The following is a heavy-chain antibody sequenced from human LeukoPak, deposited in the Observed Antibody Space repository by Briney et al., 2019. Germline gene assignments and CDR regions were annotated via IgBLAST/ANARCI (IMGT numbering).Heavy chain of an antibody. Sequence: GGSLRLSCVVSGFTLSSRWMMWVRQAPGKGLEWMTNINRDGSEKNYVDSVKGRFTISRDNAKTSLFLQMNSLRIDDTAMYYCTRTVNSASDFWGQGTLVTVSS. CDR2: INRDGSEK. CDR1: GFTLSSRW. V-gene: IGHV3-7*03. J-gene: IGHJ4*02. D-gene: IGHD4-23*01. CDR3: TRTVNSASDF.